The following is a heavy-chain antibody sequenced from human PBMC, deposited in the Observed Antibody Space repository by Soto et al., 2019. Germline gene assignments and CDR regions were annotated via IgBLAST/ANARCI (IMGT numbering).Heavy chain of an antibody. Sequence: GGSLRHSCAASGFSFSDYYMNWVRQAPGKGPEWVSYISSGSSTTYYADSVKGLFTISRDNAKNSLYLQMKSLRDEDTAVYYCARDRYSRAFDMWGQGTMVTVSS. CDR3: ARDRYSRAFDM. D-gene: IGHD3-9*01. J-gene: IGHJ3*02. CDR1: GFSFSDYY. V-gene: IGHV3-11*04. CDR2: ISSGSSTT.